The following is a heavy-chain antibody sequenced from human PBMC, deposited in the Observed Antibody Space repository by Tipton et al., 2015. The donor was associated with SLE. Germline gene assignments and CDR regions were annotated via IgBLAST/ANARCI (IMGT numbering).Heavy chain of an antibody. CDR1: GGSFSGYY. D-gene: IGHD2-2*01. V-gene: IGHV4-34*01. J-gene: IGHJ6*03. CDR2: ISHSGST. Sequence: TLSLTCAVYGGSFSGYYWSWIRQPPGKGLEWIGEISHSGSTNYNPSLKSRVTISLDTSKNQFSLKLRSVTAADTAVYYCARGGGGYQLISGYYYYMDVWGKGTTVTVS. CDR3: ARGGGGYQLISGYYYYMDV.